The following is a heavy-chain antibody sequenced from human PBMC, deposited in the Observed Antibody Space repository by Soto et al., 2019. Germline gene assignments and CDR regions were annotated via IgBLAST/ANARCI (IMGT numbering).Heavy chain of an antibody. CDR1: GFTFDDYG. J-gene: IGHJ4*02. CDR3: ARDRDSSGYYSAIDF. D-gene: IGHD3-22*01. CDR2: INWNGGRT. Sequence: GGSLRLSCAASGFTFDDYGIRWVRQVPGKGLEWVSSINWNGGRTGYADSVEGRFTISRDNAKNSLHLLMNSLRAEDTALYFCARDRDSSGYYSAIDFWGQGTLVTVSS. V-gene: IGHV3-20*04.